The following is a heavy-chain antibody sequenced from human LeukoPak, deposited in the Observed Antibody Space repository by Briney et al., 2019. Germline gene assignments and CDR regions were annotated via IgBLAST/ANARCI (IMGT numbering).Heavy chain of an antibody. CDR3: ARTPSRGDFHY. J-gene: IGHJ4*02. V-gene: IGHV4-28*01. CDR2: IYYSGST. D-gene: IGHD6-13*01. Sequence: SETLSLTCAVSGYSISSSNWWGWIRQPPGKGLEWIGYIYYSGSTYYNPSLKSRVTMSVDTSKNQFSLKLSSVTAVDTAVYYCARTPSRGDFHYWGQGTLVTVSS. CDR1: GYSISSSNW.